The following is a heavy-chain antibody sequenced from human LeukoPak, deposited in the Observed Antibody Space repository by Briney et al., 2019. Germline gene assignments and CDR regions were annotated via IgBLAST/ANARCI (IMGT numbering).Heavy chain of an antibody. D-gene: IGHD5-18*01. CDR3: ARNLDSYGPFDY. V-gene: IGHV3-21*01. CDR2: ITSNNSYI. CDR1: GFTFGSYS. J-gene: IGHJ4*02. Sequence: GGSLRLPCAASGFTFGSYSMNWVRHDPRKRLERLSSITSNNSYIYYSDSVKGRFTITRDNANDSLYLQMNSLRAEDTAVYYCARNLDSYGPFDYWGQGTLVTVSS.